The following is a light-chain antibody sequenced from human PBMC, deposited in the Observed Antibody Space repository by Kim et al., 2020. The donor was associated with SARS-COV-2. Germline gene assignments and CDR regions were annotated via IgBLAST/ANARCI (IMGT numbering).Light chain of an antibody. CDR2: GAS. V-gene: IGKV1-12*01. Sequence: DIQMTQSPSSVSASVGDRVTITCRASQDINSRLAWYQQRPGMVPKLLIDGASNLQSGVPSRFSGSGSGTDFTLTIWNLQPEDFATYYCQQANNFPWTFGQGTKLEIK. J-gene: IGKJ1*01. CDR1: QDINSR. CDR3: QQANNFPWT.